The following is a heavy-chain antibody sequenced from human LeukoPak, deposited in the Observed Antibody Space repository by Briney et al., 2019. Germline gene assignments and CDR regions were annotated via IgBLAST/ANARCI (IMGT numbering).Heavy chain of an antibody. CDR1: AGSITTTNW. Sequence: SGTLSLTCAVSAGSITTTNWWSWVRQPPGKGLEWIGEVHLSGATNYNPSLESRVSMSIDKSKNHLSLEVTSVNAADTAIYYCTRESGAFSPFGFWGQGTLLTVSS. CDR2: VHLSGAT. D-gene: IGHD1-26*01. CDR3: TRESGAFSPFGF. J-gene: IGHJ4*02. V-gene: IGHV4-4*02.